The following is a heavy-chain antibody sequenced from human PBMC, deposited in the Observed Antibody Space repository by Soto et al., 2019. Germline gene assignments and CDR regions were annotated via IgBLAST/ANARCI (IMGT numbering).Heavy chain of an antibody. Sequence: PSETLSLTCTVSGGSISSGDYYWSWIRLPPGKGLEWIGYIYYSGSTYYNPSLKSRLTISVDTSKNQFSLMLSSVTAADTAVYYCARAQDIVVVVAAAWFDPWGQGTLVTVS. D-gene: IGHD2-15*01. J-gene: IGHJ5*02. CDR2: IYYSGST. CDR1: GGSISSGDYY. CDR3: ARAQDIVVVVAAAWFDP. V-gene: IGHV4-30-4*01.